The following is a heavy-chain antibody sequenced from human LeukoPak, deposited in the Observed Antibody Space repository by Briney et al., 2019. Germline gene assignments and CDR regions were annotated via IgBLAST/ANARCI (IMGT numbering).Heavy chain of an antibody. V-gene: IGHV3-11*01. CDR3: ARDLKGFFVYYGSGSYFNWFDP. J-gene: IGHJ5*02. CDR1: GFTFSDYY. D-gene: IGHD3-10*01. Sequence: GGSLRLSCAASGFTFSDYYMSWIRQAPGKGLEWVSYISSSGSTIYYADSVKGRFTISRDNAKNSLYLQMNSLRAEDTAVYYCARDLKGFFVYYGSGSYFNWFDPWGQGTLVTVSS. CDR2: ISSSGSTI.